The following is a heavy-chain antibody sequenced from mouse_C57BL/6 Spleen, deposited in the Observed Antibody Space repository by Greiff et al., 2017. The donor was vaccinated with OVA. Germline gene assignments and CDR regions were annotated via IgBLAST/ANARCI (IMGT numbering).Heavy chain of an antibody. V-gene: IGHV14-3*01. D-gene: IGHD1-1*01. CDR2: IDPANGNT. J-gene: IGHJ3*01. CDR1: GFNIKNTY. CDR3: AKTPYYGSSSWFAY. Sequence: EVKLVESVAELVRPGASVKLSCTASGFNIKNTYMHWVKQRPEQGLEWIGRIDPANGNTKYAPKFQGKATITADTSSNTAYLQLSSLTSEDTAIYYCAKTPYYGSSSWFAYWGQGTLVTVSA.